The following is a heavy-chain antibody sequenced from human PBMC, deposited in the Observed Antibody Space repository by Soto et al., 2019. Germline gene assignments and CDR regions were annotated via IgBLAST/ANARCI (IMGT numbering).Heavy chain of an antibody. CDR3: ARGSSSRPINWFDP. D-gene: IGHD2-2*01. V-gene: IGHV1-18*01. J-gene: IGHJ5*02. CDR2: ISAYNGNT. Sequence: ASVKVSCKASGYTFTSCGISWVRQAPGQGLEWMGWISAYNGNTNYAQKLQGRVTMTTDTSTSTAYMELRSLRSDDTAVYYCARGSSSRPINWFDPWGQGTLVTVSS. CDR1: GYTFTSCG.